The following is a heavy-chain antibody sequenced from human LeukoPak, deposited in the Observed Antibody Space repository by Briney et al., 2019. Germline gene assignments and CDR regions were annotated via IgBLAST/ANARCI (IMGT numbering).Heavy chain of an antibody. D-gene: IGHD5-12*01. Sequence: PGGSLRLSCAASGFNFNNAWMSWVRQAPGKGLEWVVRIKSKTGGGTTDYAAPVKGRFTISRDDSITTIYLQMNSLKTEDTAVYYCSTEDLRNSWGPGTLVTVSS. V-gene: IGHV3-15*01. CDR1: GFNFNNAW. CDR3: STEDLRNS. J-gene: IGHJ4*02. CDR2: IKSKTGGGTT.